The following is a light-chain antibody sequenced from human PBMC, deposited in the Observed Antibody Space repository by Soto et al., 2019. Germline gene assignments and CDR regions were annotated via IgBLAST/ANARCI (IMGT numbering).Light chain of an antibody. CDR1: QSINSKS. V-gene: IGKV3-20*01. CDR3: QHYGGSFI. J-gene: IGKJ3*01. Sequence: EIVLTQSPGTLSLSPGEGATVSCRVSQSINSKSLVWYQRKLGQAPRLLIYNTSSRATGIPDRFSGSGSGTDFTLSISRLEPEDFAVYYCQHYGGSFIFGPGTKVDIK. CDR2: NTS.